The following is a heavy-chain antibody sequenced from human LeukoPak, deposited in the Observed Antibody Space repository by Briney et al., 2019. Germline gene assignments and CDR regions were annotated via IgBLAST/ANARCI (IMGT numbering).Heavy chain of an antibody. CDR1: GYTFNTYY. J-gene: IGHJ4*02. V-gene: IGHV1-46*02. CDR2: INPSSGSS. CDR3: AIEVEISTITPLN. Sequence: GASVKISCKASGYTFNTYYMHWVRQAPGQGLEWMGIINPSSGSSSYGHKFQGRVTLTRDTSTSTVYMELSSLRSEDTAVYYCAIEVEISTITPLNWGQGTLVTVPS. D-gene: IGHD5-24*01.